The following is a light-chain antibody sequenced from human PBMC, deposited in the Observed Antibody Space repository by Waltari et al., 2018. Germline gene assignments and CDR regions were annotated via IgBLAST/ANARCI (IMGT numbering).Light chain of an antibody. CDR3: CSYAGSRTWV. V-gene: IGLV2-23*02. J-gene: IGLJ3*02. CDR1: SSDIGTFNL. Sequence: QSALTQPASVSGSPGQSISISCIGTSSDIGTFNLVSWYFQYPGTAPKRLLYDVRQRPSEVSNRFSGSKSGNPASLTISGLQAEDEAIYYCCSYAGSRTWVFGGGAKLTVL. CDR2: DVR.